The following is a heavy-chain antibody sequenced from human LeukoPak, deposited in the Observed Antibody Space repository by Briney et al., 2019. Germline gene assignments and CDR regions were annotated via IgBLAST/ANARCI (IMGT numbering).Heavy chain of an antibody. CDR2: ISYDGSNK. CDR1: GSTFSSYA. CDR3: ARNARYSSGTFDP. J-gene: IGHJ5*02. Sequence: GGSLRLSCAASGSTFSSYAMHWVRQAPGKGLEWVAVISYDGSNKYYADSVKGRFTISRDNSKNTLYLQMNSLRAEDTAVYYCARNARYSSGTFDPWGQGTLVTVSS. D-gene: IGHD6-19*01. V-gene: IGHV3-30-3*01.